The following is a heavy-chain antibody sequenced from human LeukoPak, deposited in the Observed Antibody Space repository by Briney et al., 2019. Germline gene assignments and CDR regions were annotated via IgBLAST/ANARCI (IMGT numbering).Heavy chain of an antibody. V-gene: IGHV3-7*03. CDR3: ARVPYYDSSGQQGGAFDI. CDR2: IKHDGSEK. CDR1: GFTFSSFW. D-gene: IGHD3-22*01. Sequence: PGGSLRLSCAASGFTFSSFWMSWVRQAPGKGLEWVANIKHDGSEKYYVDSVKGRFTISRDNAKNSLYLQMNSLRAEDTAVYYCARVPYYDSSGQQGGAFDIWGQGTMVTVSS. J-gene: IGHJ3*02.